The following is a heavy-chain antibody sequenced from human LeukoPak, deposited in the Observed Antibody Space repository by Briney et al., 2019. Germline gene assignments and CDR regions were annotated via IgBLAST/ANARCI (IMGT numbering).Heavy chain of an antibody. Sequence: GGSLRLSCAASGFXFSDYYISWIRQAPGKGLEWVSYISSTSSYTNYADSVKGRFTISRDNAKNSLYLQMNSLRVEDTAVYYCARADYGSGSYFNEWGQGTLVTVSS. V-gene: IGHV3-11*03. J-gene: IGHJ4*02. CDR2: ISSTSSYT. CDR3: ARADYGSGSYFNE. CDR1: GFXFSDYY. D-gene: IGHD3-10*01.